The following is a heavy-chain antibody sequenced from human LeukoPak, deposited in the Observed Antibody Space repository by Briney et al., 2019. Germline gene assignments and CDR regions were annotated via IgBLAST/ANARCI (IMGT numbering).Heavy chain of an antibody. CDR2: INPNSGGT. CDR1: GYTFTGYY. Sequence: GASVKVSCKASGYTFTGYYMHWVRQAPGQGLEWMGWINPNSGGTNYAQKFQGRVTMTRDTSISTAYMELSRLRSDDTAVYYCAREPWDVNVGGFDYWGQGTLVTVSS. CDR3: AREPWDVNVGGFDY. V-gene: IGHV1-2*02. D-gene: IGHD3-10*01. J-gene: IGHJ4*02.